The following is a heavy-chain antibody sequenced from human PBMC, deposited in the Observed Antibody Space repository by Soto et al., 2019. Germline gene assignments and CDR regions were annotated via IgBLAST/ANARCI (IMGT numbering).Heavy chain of an antibody. Sequence: QVQLQQWGAGLSKPSETLSLTCAVYGGSFSGYYWSWIRQPPGKGLEWIGEINHSGSTNYNPSLKGRVTISVDTSKNQFSLKLSSVTAADTVVYYCASGVELLDWGQGTLVTVSS. CDR2: INHSGST. CDR3: ASGVELLD. J-gene: IGHJ4*02. CDR1: GGSFSGYY. D-gene: IGHD1-26*01. V-gene: IGHV4-34*01.